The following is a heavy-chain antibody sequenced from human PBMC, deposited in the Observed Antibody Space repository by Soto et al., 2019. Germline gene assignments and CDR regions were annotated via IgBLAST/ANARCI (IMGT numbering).Heavy chain of an antibody. CDR3: AREDKNTFDI. D-gene: IGHD2-15*01. Sequence: PGGSLRLSCAASGFTFNNYTMHWVRQAPGKGLEWVSLISGNGGSTYYADSVKGRFTISRDNSKNTLYLQMNSLRADDTAVYYCAREDKNTFDIWGQGTVVTVSS. CDR1: GFTFNNYT. J-gene: IGHJ3*02. V-gene: IGHV3-23*01. CDR2: ISGNGGST.